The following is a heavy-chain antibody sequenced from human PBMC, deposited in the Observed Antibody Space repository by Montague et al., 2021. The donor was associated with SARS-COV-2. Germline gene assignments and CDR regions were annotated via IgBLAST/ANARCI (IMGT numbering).Heavy chain of an antibody. D-gene: IGHD6-13*01. CDR3: ATEAIVAAGTLGGYDY. CDR1: GYTLTELS. V-gene: IGHV1-24*01. Sequence: SVKVSCKVSGYTLTELSMHWVRQAPGKGLEWMGGFDPEDGETIYAQKFQGRVTMTGDTSTDTAYMELSSLRSEDTALYYCATEAIVAAGTLGGYDYWGQGTLVTVSS. J-gene: IGHJ4*02. CDR2: FDPEDGET.